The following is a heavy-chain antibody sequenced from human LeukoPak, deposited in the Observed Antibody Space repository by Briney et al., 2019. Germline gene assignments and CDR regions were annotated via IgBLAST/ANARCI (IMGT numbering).Heavy chain of an antibody. CDR1: GGSISTYY. J-gene: IGHJ1*01. CDR3: ARGSTVTTSNFQH. CDR2: IYDSGST. D-gene: IGHD4-17*01. V-gene: IGHV4-59*01. Sequence: SETLSLTCSVSGGSISTYYWSWIRQPPGKGLEWIGHIYDSGSTNYNPSLKSRVTISVDTSKNQFSLKLSSVTAADTAVYYCARGSTVTTSNFQHWGQGTLVTVSS.